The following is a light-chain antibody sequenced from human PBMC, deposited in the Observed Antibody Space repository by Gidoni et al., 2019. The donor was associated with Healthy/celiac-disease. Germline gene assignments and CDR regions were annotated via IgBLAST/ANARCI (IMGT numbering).Light chain of an antibody. CDR2: WAS. CDR3: QQYYSTPYT. V-gene: IGKV4-1*01. Sequence: DIVMTQSPDSLALSLGERATLNSKSSQSVLYSSNNKNYLAWYQQKPGQPPKLLIYWASTRESGVPDRFSGSGSGTEFTLTISSLQSEDVAVYYCQQYYSTPYTFGQGTKLEIK. J-gene: IGKJ2*01. CDR1: QSVLYSSNNKNY.